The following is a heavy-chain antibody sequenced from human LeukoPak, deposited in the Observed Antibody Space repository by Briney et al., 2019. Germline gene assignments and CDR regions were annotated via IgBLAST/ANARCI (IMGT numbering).Heavy chain of an antibody. CDR2: IKQDGSEK. D-gene: IGHD4-17*01. CDR1: GFTFSSYW. Sequence: GGSLRLSCAASGFTFSSYWMSWVRRAPGKGLEWVANIKQDGSEKYYVDSVKGRFTISRDNSKNTLYLHLNSLRADDTAVYHCAKEVLDYEIPYWYFDLWGRGTLVTVSS. CDR3: AKEVLDYEIPYWYFDL. J-gene: IGHJ2*01. V-gene: IGHV3-7*03.